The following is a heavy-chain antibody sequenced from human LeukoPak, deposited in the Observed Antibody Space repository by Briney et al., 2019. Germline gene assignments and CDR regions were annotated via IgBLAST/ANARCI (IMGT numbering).Heavy chain of an antibody. CDR1: GYTFTSYY. CDR2: LNPSGGST. V-gene: IGHV1-46*01. CDR3: ARGLRGVRYYYGSGKAYNWFDP. D-gene: IGHD3-10*01. Sequence: ASVKVSCKASGYTFTSYYMHWVRQAPGQGLEWMGILNPSGGSTSYAQKFQGRVTMTRDTSTSTVYMELSSLRSEDTAVYYCARGLRGVRYYYGSGKAYNWFDPWGQGTLVTVSS. J-gene: IGHJ5*02.